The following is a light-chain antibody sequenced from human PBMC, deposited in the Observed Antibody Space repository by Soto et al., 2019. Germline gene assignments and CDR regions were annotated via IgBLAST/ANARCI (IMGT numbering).Light chain of an antibody. V-gene: IGKV1-5*03. CDR3: QQYNIYWT. J-gene: IGKJ1*01. Sequence: DIQMTQSPSTLSASVGDRVTITCRASQSISSWLAWYQQKPGKAPKLLIYKASNLESGVPSRFSGSGSGTEFTLSISSLQADDFATYYCQQYNIYWTFGQGTKVEIK. CDR1: QSISSW. CDR2: KAS.